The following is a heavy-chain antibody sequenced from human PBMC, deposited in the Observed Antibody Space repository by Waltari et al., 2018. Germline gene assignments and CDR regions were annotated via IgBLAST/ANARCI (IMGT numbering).Heavy chain of an antibody. D-gene: IGHD3-16*01. J-gene: IGHJ4*02. CDR1: GFTITTYA. CDR2: ISVSGRAP. CDR3: AQWRVPYYLDY. V-gene: IGHV3-23*01. Sequence: EGQLLESGGGLVQPGGSLRLSCAASGFTITTYAMTWVRQVPGKGLGWVAGISVSGRAPSYADSVRCRFTISRDNSRNTLYLQINSLRADDTAVYYCAQWRVPYYLDYWGQGTLVTVSS.